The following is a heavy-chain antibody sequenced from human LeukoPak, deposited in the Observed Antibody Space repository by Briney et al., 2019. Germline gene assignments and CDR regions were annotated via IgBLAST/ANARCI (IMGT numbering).Heavy chain of an antibody. V-gene: IGHV4-59*12. D-gene: IGHD6-19*01. J-gene: IGHJ4*02. CDR3: ARAPRIAVAGTYFDY. CDR2: IYYSGST. CDR1: GGSTSSYY. Sequence: SETLSLTCTVSGGSTSSYYWSWIRQPPGKGLEWIGYIYYSGSTNYNPSLKSRVTISVDTSKNQFSLKLSSVTAADTAVYYCARAPRIAVAGTYFDYWGQGTLVTVSS.